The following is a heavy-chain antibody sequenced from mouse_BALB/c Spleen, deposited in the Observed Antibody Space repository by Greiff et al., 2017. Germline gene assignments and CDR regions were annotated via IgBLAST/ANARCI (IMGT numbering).Heavy chain of an antibody. Sequence: EVQLQQSGAELVKPGASVKLSCTASGFNFKDSYMHWVKQRPEQGLEWIGRIDPANGNTKYDPKFQGKATITADTSSNTAYLQLSSLTSEDTAVSYCAYRDDGGGSCAMDYWGQGTSVTVSS. CDR3: AYRDDGGGSCAMDY. CDR2: IDPANGNT. D-gene: IGHD2-14*01. J-gene: IGHJ4*01. V-gene: IGHV14-3*02. CDR1: GFNFKDSY.